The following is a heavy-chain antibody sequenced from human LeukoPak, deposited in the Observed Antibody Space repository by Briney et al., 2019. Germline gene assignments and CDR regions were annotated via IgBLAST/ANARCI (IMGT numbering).Heavy chain of an antibody. Sequence: SEILPLTCTVSGGSISSGSYYWSWIRQPAGKGLEWIGRIYTSGSTNYNPSLKSRVTISVDTSKNQFSLKLSSVTAADTAVYYCARDRKYYYDSSGYYDYYFDYWGQGTLVTVSS. V-gene: IGHV4-61*02. CDR3: ARDRKYYYDSSGYYDYYFDY. CDR2: IYTSGST. D-gene: IGHD3-22*01. J-gene: IGHJ4*02. CDR1: GGSISSGSYY.